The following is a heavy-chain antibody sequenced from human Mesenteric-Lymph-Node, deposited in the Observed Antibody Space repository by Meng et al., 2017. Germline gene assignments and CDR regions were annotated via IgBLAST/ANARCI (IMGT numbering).Heavy chain of an antibody. V-gene: IGHV1-3*01. CDR1: GYTLTNYA. J-gene: IGHJ4*02. D-gene: IGHD1-26*01. CDR3: ARGLWEQSRYYFDS. CDR2: INSGNGKT. Sequence: QVQLVQSGAEVKKPGAAVKDACKASGYTLTNYAIQWVRQAPGQRLEWMGWINSGNGKTKYSEKFQGRVTITRDTSATTAYMELSSLRSEDMAVYYCARGLWEQSRYYFDSWGQGTLVTVSS.